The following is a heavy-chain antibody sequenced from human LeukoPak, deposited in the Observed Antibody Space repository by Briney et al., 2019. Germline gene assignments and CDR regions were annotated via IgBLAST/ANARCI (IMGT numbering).Heavy chain of an antibody. D-gene: IGHD3-16*01. CDR1: GFTFSSYA. CDR3: VRGRPLGAPFPEGFDY. V-gene: IGHV3-23*01. CDR2: TSGSGGST. J-gene: IGHJ4*02. Sequence: QSGGSLRLSCAASGFTFSSYAMSWVRQAPGKGLEWVSDTSGSGGSTYYADSVKGRFTISRDNPKNTLYLQMNSLRLDDTAVYFCVRGRPLGAPFPEGFDYWGQGTLATVSS.